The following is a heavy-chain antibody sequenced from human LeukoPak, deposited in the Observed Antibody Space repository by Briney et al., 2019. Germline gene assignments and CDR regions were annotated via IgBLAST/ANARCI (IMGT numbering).Heavy chain of an antibody. J-gene: IGHJ6*03. V-gene: IGHV4-59*01. CDR2: IYYSGST. CDR3: ARAFYPGYYSYMAV. D-gene: IGHD3-3*02. CDR1: GGSISSYY. Sequence: SETLSLTCTVSGGSISSYYWNWIRQPPGKGLEWIGYIYYSGSTNYNPSLKSRVTISVDTSKNQFSLKLSSVTAADTAVYYCARAFYPGYYSYMAVWGKGTTVTVSS.